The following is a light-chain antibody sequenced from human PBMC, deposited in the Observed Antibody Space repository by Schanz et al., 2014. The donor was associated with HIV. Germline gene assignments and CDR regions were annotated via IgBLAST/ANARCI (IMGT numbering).Light chain of an antibody. CDR3: AGWHDSLNVWV. Sequence: QSVLTQPPSASGTPGQRVTISCSGSSSNFRSNAVNWYQQLPGTAPKLLIYAGNQRASGVPDRFSGSESGTSASLVISGLQSEDEADYYCAGWHDSLNVWVFGGGTKLTVL. CDR2: AGN. V-gene: IGLV1-44*01. CDR1: SSNFRSNA. J-gene: IGLJ3*02.